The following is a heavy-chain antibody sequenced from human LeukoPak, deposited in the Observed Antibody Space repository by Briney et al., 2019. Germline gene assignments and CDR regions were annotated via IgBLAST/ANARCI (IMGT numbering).Heavy chain of an antibody. V-gene: IGHV3-74*01. Sequence: GALRLSCVASGFTSSSYWKHWVRPAPGGGLVWVSRINNDGSSTCYADSVKGRFTISRDNAKNTLYLQMNSLRGEDTAVYYCARSPYYYYRDVWGKRTTVTVSS. CDR1: GFTSSSYW. CDR3: ARSPYYYYRDV. CDR2: INNDGSST. J-gene: IGHJ6*03.